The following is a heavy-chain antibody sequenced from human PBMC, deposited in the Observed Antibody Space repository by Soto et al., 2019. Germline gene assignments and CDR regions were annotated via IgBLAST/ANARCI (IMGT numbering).Heavy chain of an antibody. J-gene: IGHJ5*02. V-gene: IGHV1-18*04. CDR3: ARANSGSYYGYYNWFDP. CDR2: ISAYNGNT. Sequence: ASVKVSCKASGYTFTSYGISWVRQAPGQGLEWMGWISAYNGNTNYAQKLQGRVTMTTDTSTSTAYMELRSLRSDDTAVYYCARANSGSYYGYYNWFDPWGQGTLVTVSS. D-gene: IGHD1-26*01. CDR1: GYTFTSYG.